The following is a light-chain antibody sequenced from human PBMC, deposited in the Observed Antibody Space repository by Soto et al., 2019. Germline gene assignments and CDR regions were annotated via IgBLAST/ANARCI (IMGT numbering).Light chain of an antibody. CDR1: QSLLHSNGYNY. J-gene: IGKJ5*01. CDR3: MQARQPLVT. CDR2: LGS. Sequence: DIVMTQSPLSLPVTPGEPSSISCRSSQSLLHSNGYNYLDWYLQKPGQSPQLLIYLGSNRASGVPDRFSGSVSGTDFTLKISRVEAEDVGVYYCMQARQPLVTFGQGTRLEIK. V-gene: IGKV2-28*01.